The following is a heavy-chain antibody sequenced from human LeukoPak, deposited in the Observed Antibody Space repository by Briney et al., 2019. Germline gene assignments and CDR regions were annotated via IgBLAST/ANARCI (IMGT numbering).Heavy chain of an antibody. J-gene: IGHJ3*02. D-gene: IGHD3-22*01. CDR3: AREDGHYYDSSGYPRGTFDI. CDR2: ISSSSSYI. CDR1: GFTFSSYT. V-gene: IGHV3-21*01. Sequence: NPGGSLRLSCAASGFTFSSYTMNWVRQAPGKGLEWVSSISSSSSYIYYADSVKGRFTISRDNAKNSLYLQMNSLRAEDTAVYYCAREDGHYYDSSGYPRGTFDIWGQGTMVTVSS.